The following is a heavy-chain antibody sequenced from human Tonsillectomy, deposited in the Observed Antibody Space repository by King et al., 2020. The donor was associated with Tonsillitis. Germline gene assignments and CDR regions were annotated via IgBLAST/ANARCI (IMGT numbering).Heavy chain of an antibody. Sequence: QLQESGPGLVKPSETLSLTCTVSGGSVSSGSYYWSWIRQPPGKGLEWIGYIYYSGSTNYNPSLKSRVTILVDTSKNQFSLKLSSVTAADTAVYYCARDGAISRYCSGGSCPVGAFDIWGQGTMVTVSS. CDR3: ARDGAISRYCSGGSCPVGAFDI. V-gene: IGHV4-61*01. CDR1: GGSVSSGSYY. J-gene: IGHJ3*02. D-gene: IGHD2-15*01. CDR2: IYYSGST.